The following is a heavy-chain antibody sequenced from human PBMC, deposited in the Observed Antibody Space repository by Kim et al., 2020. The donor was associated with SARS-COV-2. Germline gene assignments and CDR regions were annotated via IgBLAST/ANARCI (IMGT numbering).Heavy chain of an antibody. CDR2: LYYSGST. V-gene: IGHV4-59*01. CDR1: GGSISSYY. Sequence: SETLSLTCTVAGGSISSYYWSWIRHPPGKGLEWIWYLYYSGSTNYNPSLNSRVNISLDTPKNQFSLKLSSGTAADTAAYYCARDASYYGSGSLQATYYY. CDR3: ARDASYYGSGSLQATYYY. J-gene: IGHJ6*01. D-gene: IGHD3-10*01.